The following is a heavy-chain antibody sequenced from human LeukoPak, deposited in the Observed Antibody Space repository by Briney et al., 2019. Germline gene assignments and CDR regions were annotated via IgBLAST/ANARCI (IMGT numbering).Heavy chain of an antibody. CDR3: ARGGTTVTPGLLWFDP. CDR1: GGSISSSSYY. Sequence: SETLSLTCTVSGGSISSSSYYWGWIRQPPGKGLEWLGSIYYSGSTYYNPSLKSRVTISVDTSKNQFSLKLSSVTAADTAVHYCARGGTTVTPGLLWFDPWGQGTLVTVSS. V-gene: IGHV4-39*01. J-gene: IGHJ5*02. CDR2: IYYSGST. D-gene: IGHD4-17*01.